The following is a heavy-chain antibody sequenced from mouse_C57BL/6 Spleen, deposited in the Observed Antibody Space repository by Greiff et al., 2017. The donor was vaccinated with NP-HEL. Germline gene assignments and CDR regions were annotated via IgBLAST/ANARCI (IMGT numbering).Heavy chain of an antibody. V-gene: IGHV1-62-2*01. CDR3: ARHPYYYGSRTWYFDV. CDR1: GYTFTEYT. D-gene: IGHD1-1*01. Sequence: VKLMESGAELVKPGASVKLSCKASGYTFTEYTIHWVKQRSGQGLEWIGWFYPGSGSIKYNEKFKDKATLTADKSSSTGYMELSRLTSEDSAVYFCARHPYYYGSRTWYFDVWGTGTTVTVSS. CDR2: FYPGSGSI. J-gene: IGHJ1*03.